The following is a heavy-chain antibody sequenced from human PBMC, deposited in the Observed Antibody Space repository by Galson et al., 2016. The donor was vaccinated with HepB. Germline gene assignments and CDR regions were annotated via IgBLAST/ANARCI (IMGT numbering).Heavy chain of an antibody. J-gene: IGHJ3*01. Sequence: SLRLSCAASGFTFSSYDMNWVRQAPGKGLEWVSYISCSGSSIYYADSVKGRFTLSRDNAKNSLYLQMNSLRAEDTAVYYCSRHLSGDDIVAGYYVGQAFDFWGQGTMVTVSS. V-gene: IGHV3-48*03. CDR2: ISCSGSSI. CDR1: GFTFSSYD. D-gene: IGHD3-9*01. CDR3: SRHLSGDDIVAGYYVGQAFDF.